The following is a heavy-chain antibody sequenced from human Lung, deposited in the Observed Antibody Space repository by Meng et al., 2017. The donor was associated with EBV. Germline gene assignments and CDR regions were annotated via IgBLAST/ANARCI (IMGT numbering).Heavy chain of an antibody. Sequence: VQLQESGPGLVKSSGTLSLTCTVSGDSISDYFWNWIRQPAGKGLEWIGRIYSSGITNYNPSLQSRVTMSVDTSKNQFSLKLYSVTAADTAVYYCARESFNSGWYSDYWGQGTLVTVSS. CDR2: IYSSGIT. CDR3: ARESFNSGWYSDY. J-gene: IGHJ4*02. CDR1: GDSISDYF. V-gene: IGHV4-4*07. D-gene: IGHD6-19*01.